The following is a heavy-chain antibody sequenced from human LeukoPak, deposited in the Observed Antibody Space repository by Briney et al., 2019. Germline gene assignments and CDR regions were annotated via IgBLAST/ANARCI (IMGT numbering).Heavy chain of an antibody. CDR3: ARLQRRYSPFDP. J-gene: IGHJ5*02. Sequence: SETQSLTCTVSGGSISGYFWSWVRRPPGKGLEWIADVYYSGSTNYNPSLKSRVAISVDTSKNQFSLRLRSVTAADTAVYYCARLQRRYSPFDPWGQGILVTVSS. CDR1: GGSISGYF. D-gene: IGHD2-15*01. V-gene: IGHV4-59*08. CDR2: VYYSGST.